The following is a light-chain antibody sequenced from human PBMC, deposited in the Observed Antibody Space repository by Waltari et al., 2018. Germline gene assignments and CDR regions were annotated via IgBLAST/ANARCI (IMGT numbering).Light chain of an antibody. Sequence: QSALPQPASVSGSPGQSITLHCTGPSSDVGAYTYVAVYQQHPGKFPELIIYDVSYRPSGVSNRFSGSKSGNTASLTISGLQAEDEADYYCSSHATTSVIFGGGTKLTVL. V-gene: IGLV2-14*03. J-gene: IGLJ2*01. CDR3: SSHATTSVI. CDR1: SSDVGAYTY. CDR2: DVS.